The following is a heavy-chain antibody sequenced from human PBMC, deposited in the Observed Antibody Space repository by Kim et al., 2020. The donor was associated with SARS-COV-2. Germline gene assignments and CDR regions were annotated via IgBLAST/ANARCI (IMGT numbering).Heavy chain of an antibody. V-gene: IGHV1-3*01. Sequence: FQDRVTITRDTSASTAYMELSSLRSEDTALYYCGSRPGMAVGGLDFWGQGTLVTVSS. D-gene: IGHD6-19*01. CDR3: GSRPGMAVGGLDF. J-gene: IGHJ4*02.